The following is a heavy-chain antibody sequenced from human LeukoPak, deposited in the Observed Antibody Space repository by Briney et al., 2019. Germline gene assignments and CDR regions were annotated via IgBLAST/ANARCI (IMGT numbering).Heavy chain of an antibody. J-gene: IGHJ3*02. V-gene: IGHV3-74*01. CDR2: INSDGSST. D-gene: IGHD6-19*01. CDR3: AREPYSSGWYAFDI. CDR1: GFTFSNYL. Sequence: GGSLRLSCAASGFTFSNYLMHWVRQAPGKGLEWVSRINSDGSSTTYADSVKGRFTISRDNAKNSLYLQMNSLRAEDTAVYYCAREPYSSGWYAFDIWGQGTMVTVSS.